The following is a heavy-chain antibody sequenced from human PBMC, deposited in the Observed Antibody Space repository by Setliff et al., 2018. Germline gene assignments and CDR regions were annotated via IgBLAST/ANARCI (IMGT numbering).Heavy chain of an antibody. CDR3: AGSITMVRGGGMDV. J-gene: IGHJ6*02. Sequence: GASVKVSCKVSGYTLTELSRHWVRQAPGQRLEWMGWINAGNGNTKYSQKFQGRVTITRDTSASTAYMELSSLRSEDTAVYYCAGSITMVRGGGMDVWGQGTTVTVSS. CDR2: INAGNGNT. V-gene: IGHV1-3*01. CDR1: GYTLTELS. D-gene: IGHD3-10*01.